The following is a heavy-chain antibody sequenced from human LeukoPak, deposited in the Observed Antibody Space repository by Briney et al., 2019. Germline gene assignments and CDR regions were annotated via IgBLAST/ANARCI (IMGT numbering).Heavy chain of an antibody. CDR1: GGSISSYY. CDR3: ARTSSRDGYNLGGCFDY. V-gene: IGHV4-59*08. CDR2: IYYSGST. J-gene: IGHJ4*02. D-gene: IGHD5-24*01. Sequence: SETLSLTCTVSGGSISSYYWSWIRQPPGKGLEWIGYIYYSGSTNYNPSLKSRVTISVDTSKNQFSLKLSSVTAADTAVYYCARTSSRDGYNLGGCFDYWGQGTLVTVSS.